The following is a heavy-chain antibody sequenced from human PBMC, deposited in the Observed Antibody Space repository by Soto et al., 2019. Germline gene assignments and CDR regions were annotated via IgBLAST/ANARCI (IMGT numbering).Heavy chain of an antibody. CDR2: ISFDGSRK. CDR1: GFTFSSHG. CDR3: VKDRVESGLGEVDF. V-gene: IGHV3-30*18. Sequence: QVQLVESGGGVLQPGRSLRLSCAASGFTFSSHGMHWVRQAPGKGLEWMAVISFDGSRKYYVDSVKGRFTISRDNSESTLYLQVNSLRAEDTAVYYCVKDRVESGLGEVDFWGQGTLVTVSS. J-gene: IGHJ4*02. D-gene: IGHD3-16*01.